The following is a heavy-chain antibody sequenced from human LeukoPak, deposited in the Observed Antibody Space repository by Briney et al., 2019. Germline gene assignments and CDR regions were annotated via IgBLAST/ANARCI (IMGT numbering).Heavy chain of an antibody. V-gene: IGHV4-4*07. D-gene: IGHD7-27*01. CDR1: GGSISSYY. CDR2: IYTSGST. Sequence: SETLSLTCTVSGGSISSYYWSWIRQPAGKGLEWIGRIYTSGSTNYNPSLKSRVTISVDTSKNQFSLKLSSVTAADTAVYYCARDPSTLITGADAFGIWGQGTMVTVSS. J-gene: IGHJ3*02. CDR3: ARDPSTLITGADAFGI.